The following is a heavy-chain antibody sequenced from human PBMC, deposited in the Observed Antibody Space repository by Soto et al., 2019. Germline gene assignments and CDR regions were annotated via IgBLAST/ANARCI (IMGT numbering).Heavy chain of an antibody. CDR3: ARDKFDNWFDP. J-gene: IGHJ5*02. CDR1: GFSISTYG. D-gene: IGHD3-10*01. V-gene: IGHV3-33*01. Sequence: QVPLVESGGGVVQPGWSLRLSCAASGFSISTYGIHWVRQAPGQGLEWVAIIRYDGKNKYYADSVKGRFIISRDNSRNTVYLQMNSLRVEDTAVYYCARDKFDNWFDPWGQGTLVTVSS. CDR2: IRYDGKNK.